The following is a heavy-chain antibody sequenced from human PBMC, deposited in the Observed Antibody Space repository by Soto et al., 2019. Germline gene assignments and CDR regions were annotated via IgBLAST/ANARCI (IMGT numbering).Heavy chain of an antibody. CDR2: IKQDGSEK. CDR3: ARDPRYCSGGNCYSSYYYYYLDV. CDR1: GFTISSYW. Sequence: GGPLRLSCAASGFTISSYWMNWVRQAPGKGLEWVANIKQDGSEKYYVDSVKGRFTISRDNAKNSLYLQMNSLRAEDTAVYYCARDPRYCSGGNCYSSYYYYYLDVWGIGTTVTVSS. D-gene: IGHD2-15*01. V-gene: IGHV3-7*01. J-gene: IGHJ6*03.